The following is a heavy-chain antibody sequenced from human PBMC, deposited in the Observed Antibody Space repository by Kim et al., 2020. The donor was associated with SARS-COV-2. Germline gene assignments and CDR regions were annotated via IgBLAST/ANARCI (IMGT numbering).Heavy chain of an antibody. Sequence: PLKSRVTISVDASKNQFSLKLSSVTAADTAVYYCARERRRSGYYYGMDVWGQGTTVTVSS. D-gene: IGHD1-26*01. J-gene: IGHJ6*02. V-gene: IGHV4-34*01. CDR3: ARERRRSGYYYGMDV.